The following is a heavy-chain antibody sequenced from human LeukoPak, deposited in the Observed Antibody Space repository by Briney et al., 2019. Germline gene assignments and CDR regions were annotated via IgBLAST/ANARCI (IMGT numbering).Heavy chain of an antibody. V-gene: IGHV3-23*01. Sequence: PGESLRLSCAASGFTFSSYTMNWVRQAPGKGLEWVSTICGSGDCTYYADSVKGRFTISRDNSKSTLFLQMNSLRAEDTAVYYCASRGPNWGPFDIWGQGTMVTVSS. CDR2: ICGSGDCT. J-gene: IGHJ3*02. CDR1: GFTFSSYT. D-gene: IGHD7-27*01. CDR3: ASRGPNWGPFDI.